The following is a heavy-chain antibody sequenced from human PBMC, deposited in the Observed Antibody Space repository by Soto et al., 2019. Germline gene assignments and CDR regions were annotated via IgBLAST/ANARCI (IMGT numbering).Heavy chain of an antibody. Sequence: ASVKVSCKASGYTFTGYYMHWVRQAPGQGLEWMGWINPNSGGTNYAQKFQGWVTMTRDTSISTAYMELSRLRSDDTAVYYCARGVRRGAPSDILTGYYSRQNLYYFDYWGQGTLVTVSS. CDR3: ARGVRRGAPSDILTGYYSRQNLYYFDY. CDR1: GYTFTGYY. CDR2: INPNSGGT. J-gene: IGHJ4*02. D-gene: IGHD3-9*01. V-gene: IGHV1-2*04.